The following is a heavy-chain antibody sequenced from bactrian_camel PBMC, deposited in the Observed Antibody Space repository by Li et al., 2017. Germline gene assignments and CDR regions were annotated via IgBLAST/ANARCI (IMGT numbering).Heavy chain of an antibody. CDR1: KYSTYGSFC. J-gene: IGHJ4*01. CDR3: RLRCGPDYY. V-gene: IGHV3S1*01. CDR2: IDTGGNT. Sequence: HVQLVESGGDSVQSGGSLTLSCAVSKYSTYGSFCFAWFRQTPGKEREGVAGIDTGGNTRYADSVKGRFTISKDNTENTVTVYLQMNSLKPEDTGMYSCRLRCGPDYYWGQGTQVTVS. D-gene: IGHD5*01.